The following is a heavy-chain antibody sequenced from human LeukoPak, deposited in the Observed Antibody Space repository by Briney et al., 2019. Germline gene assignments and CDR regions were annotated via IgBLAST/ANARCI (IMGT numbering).Heavy chain of an antibody. V-gene: IGHV5-51*01. J-gene: IGHJ6*03. CDR1: GYSFTSYW. Sequence: GESLKISCKGSGYSFTSYWIGWVRQMPGKGLEWMGIIYPGDSGTRYSPSFQGQVTISADKSISTAYLQWSSLKASDTAMYYCARHLAGDGYNSVSYYYYYMDVWGKGTTVTVSS. CDR2: IYPGDSGT. CDR3: ARHLAGDGYNSVSYYYYYMDV. D-gene: IGHD5-24*01.